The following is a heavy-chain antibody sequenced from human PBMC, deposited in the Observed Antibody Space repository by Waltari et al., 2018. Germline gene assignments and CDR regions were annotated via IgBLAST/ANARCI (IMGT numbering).Heavy chain of an antibody. CDR2: IIPIFGTA. V-gene: IGHV1-69*13. Sequence: QVQLVQSGAEVKKPGSSVKVSCKASGGTFSSYAISWVRQAPGQGLEWMGGIIPIFGTANYAQKFQGRVTITADESTSTAYMELSSLRSEDTAVYYCARDRDGYNIYYFDYWGQGTLVTVSS. J-gene: IGHJ4*02. CDR1: GGTFSSYA. CDR3: ARDRDGYNIYYFDY. D-gene: IGHD5-12*01.